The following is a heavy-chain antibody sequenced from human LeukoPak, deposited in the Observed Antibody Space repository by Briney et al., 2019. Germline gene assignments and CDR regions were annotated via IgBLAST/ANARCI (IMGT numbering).Heavy chain of an antibody. CDR3: ARADRLDGAPYLIGP. CDR1: GYTFIDYY. D-gene: IGHD2-21*01. CDR2: INPNSGVT. V-gene: IGHV1-2*02. Sequence: ASVKVSCKTSGYTFIDYYIHWVRQAPGQGLEWMGWINPNSGVTSSAQKFRDRITMTRDTSINTVYMEVRWLTSDDTAIYYCARADRLDGAPYLIGPWGQGTLVTVPS. J-gene: IGHJ5*02.